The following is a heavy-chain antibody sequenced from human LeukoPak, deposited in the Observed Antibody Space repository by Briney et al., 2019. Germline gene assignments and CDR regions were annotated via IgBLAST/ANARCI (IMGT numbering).Heavy chain of an antibody. V-gene: IGHV1-2*02. CDR1: GYTFTGYY. CDR2: INPNSGGT. D-gene: IGHD6-6*01. Sequence: GASVKVSCKASGYTFTGYYMHWVRQAPGQGLEWMGWINPNSGGTNYAQKFQGRVTMTRDTSISTAYMELSRLRSDDTAVYYCARRRVIAARLNCYFDYWGQGTLVTVSS. CDR3: ARRRVIAARLNCYFDY. J-gene: IGHJ4*02.